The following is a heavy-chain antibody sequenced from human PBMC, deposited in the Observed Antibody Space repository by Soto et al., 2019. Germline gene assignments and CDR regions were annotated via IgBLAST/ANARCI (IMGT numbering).Heavy chain of an antibody. CDR2: VNVNDGRT. V-gene: IGHV1-18*01. Sequence: QVHLVQSGTEVKKPGASVKVSCKTSGYTFSNYGISWVRQAPGQGLEWVGWVNVNDGRTNYAQNLQDRVTVSTDTSPITAGMELTSLRSDDTVVYYCAGVINWNVYYWGQGTMVT. D-gene: IGHD1-1*01. CDR3: AGVINWNVYY. J-gene: IGHJ4*02. CDR1: GYTFSNYG.